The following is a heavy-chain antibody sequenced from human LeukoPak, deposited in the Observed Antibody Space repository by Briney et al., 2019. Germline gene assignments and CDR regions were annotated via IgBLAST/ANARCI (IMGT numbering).Heavy chain of an antibody. V-gene: IGHV1-3*01. CDR2: INAGNGNT. Sequence: ASVKVSCKASGYTFTSYAMHWVRQAPGQRLEWMGWINAGNGNTKYSQKFQGRVTITRDTSASTAYMELSSLRSEDTAVYYCARVKVRGVIYYFDYWGQGTLVTVSS. D-gene: IGHD3-10*01. CDR3: ARVKVRGVIYYFDY. J-gene: IGHJ4*02. CDR1: GYTFTSYA.